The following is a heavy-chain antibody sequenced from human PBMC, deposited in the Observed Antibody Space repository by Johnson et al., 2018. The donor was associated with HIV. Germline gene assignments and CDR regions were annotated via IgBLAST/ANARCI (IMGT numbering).Heavy chain of an antibody. CDR2: TNSDGSST. CDR1: GFTFDDYG. D-gene: IGHD1-26*01. Sequence: VQLVESGGGLVQPGRSLRLSCTASGFTFDDYGMSWVRQAPGKGLEWVSRTNSDGSSTNYADSVKGRFTISRDQAKNTLHLQMNSLRAEDTAVYYCARVREWEGGEVGDAFDIWGQGTMVTVSS. V-gene: IGHV3-74*02. J-gene: IGHJ3*02. CDR3: ARVREWEGGEVGDAFDI.